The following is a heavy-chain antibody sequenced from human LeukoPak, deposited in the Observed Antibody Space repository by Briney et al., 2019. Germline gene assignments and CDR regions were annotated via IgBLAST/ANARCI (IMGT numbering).Heavy chain of an antibody. J-gene: IGHJ4*02. CDR1: GFTFSSYS. Sequence: GGSLRLSCAASGFTFSSYSMNWVRQAPGKGLEWVSCISSRGSTIYYADSVKGRFTISRDSAKSSLYLQMKSLRAEDTAVYYCSGRLDYWGQGTLVTVSS. CDR2: ISSRGSTI. CDR3: SGRLDY. V-gene: IGHV3-48*01. D-gene: IGHD6-19*01.